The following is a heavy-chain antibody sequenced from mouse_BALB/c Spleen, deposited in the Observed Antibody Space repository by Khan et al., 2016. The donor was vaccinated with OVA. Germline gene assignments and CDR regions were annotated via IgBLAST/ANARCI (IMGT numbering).Heavy chain of an antibody. CDR3: TRSYDSYYFGY. V-gene: IGHV1-5*01. CDR1: GYSFTSYW. Sequence: EVQLQESGTVLARPGASVKMSCKASGYSFTSYWMHWVKQRPGQGLEWIGAIYPGISDTRYNQKFKVKAKLTAVTSASTAYLELSSLTIEDSAVYFWTRSYDSYYFGYWGQGTTLTVSS. J-gene: IGHJ2*01. CDR2: IYPGISDT. D-gene: IGHD2-4*01.